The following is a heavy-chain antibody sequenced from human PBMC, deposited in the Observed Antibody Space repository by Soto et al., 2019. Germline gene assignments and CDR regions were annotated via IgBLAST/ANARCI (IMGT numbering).Heavy chain of an antibody. Sequence: QVQLVQSGAEVKKPGSSVKVSCKASGGTFSSYTISWVRQAPGQGLEWMGRIIPILGIANYAQKFQGRVTIPADKSTSTAYMELSSLRSEDTAVYYCARDCSGGSCYKSWGQGTLVTVSS. V-gene: IGHV1-69*08. CDR2: IIPILGIA. CDR3: ARDCSGGSCYKS. CDR1: GGTFSSYT. J-gene: IGHJ4*02. D-gene: IGHD2-15*01.